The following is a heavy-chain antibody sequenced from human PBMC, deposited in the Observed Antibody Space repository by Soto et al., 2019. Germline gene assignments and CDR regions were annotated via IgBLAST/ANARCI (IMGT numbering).Heavy chain of an antibody. D-gene: IGHD3-16*02. V-gene: IGHV3-15*06. CDR1: GFSFRDVW. J-gene: IGHJ4*02. Sequence: GGSLRLSCEASGFSFRDVWMSWVRQIPGRGLEWVGRVKTTSEGETTNYAAPVMGRFTVSRDDSQNTLYLQMDALRPEDTAVYHCTTAGTRVGYTGSYWGQGTQVTVSS. CDR3: TTAGTRVGYTGSY. CDR2: VKTTSEGETT.